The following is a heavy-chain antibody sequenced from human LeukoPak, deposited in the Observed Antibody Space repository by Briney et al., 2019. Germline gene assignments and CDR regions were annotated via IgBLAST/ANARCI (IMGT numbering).Heavy chain of an antibody. CDR1: GFIFSSFA. J-gene: IGHJ5*01. D-gene: IGHD4-17*01. CDR3: ANPPTVTKIRFDS. V-gene: IGHV3-23*05. Sequence: GGSLRLSCAASGFIFSSFAMSWVRQVPGKGLEWVSVIYKSAITYYADTVRGRFTISRDNSKNTLYLQMNSLRAEDTAVYYCANPPTVTKIRFDSWGQGTLVTVSS. CDR2: IYKSAIT.